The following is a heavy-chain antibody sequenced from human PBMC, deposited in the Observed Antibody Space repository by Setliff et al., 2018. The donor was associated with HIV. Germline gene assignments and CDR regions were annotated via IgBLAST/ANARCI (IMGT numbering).Heavy chain of an antibody. V-gene: IGHV4-4*02. CDR1: FFSISSSNW. D-gene: IGHD3-3*01. CDR3: ARAPITIFGVVTHPFDY. J-gene: IGHJ4*02. CDR2: IYHSGGT. Sequence: LSLPFSFSFFSISSSNWWSWVRQPPGKGLEWVGEIYHSGGTNYHPSLRGRVTISLAKSKNQFSLNLTSVTAADTALYDCARAPITIFGVVTHPFDYWGQGTLVTVSS.